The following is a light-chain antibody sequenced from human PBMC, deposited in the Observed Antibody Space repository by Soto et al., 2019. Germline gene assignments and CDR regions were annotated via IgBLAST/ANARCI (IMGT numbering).Light chain of an antibody. CDR1: SSDVGGYNY. J-gene: IGLJ1*01. V-gene: IGLV2-14*01. CDR3: SSYTSSSTPYV. Sequence: QSALTQPASVSGSHGQSITISCTGTSSDVGGYNYVSWYQQHPGKAPKLMIYEVSNRPSGVSNRFSGSKSGNTASLTISGRQAEDEADYYCSSYTSSSTPYVFGPGTKLTVL. CDR2: EVS.